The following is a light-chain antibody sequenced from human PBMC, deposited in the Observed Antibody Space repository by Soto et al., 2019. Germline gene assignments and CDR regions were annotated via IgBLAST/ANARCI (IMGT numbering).Light chain of an antibody. CDR1: QGINSW. CDR3: KQANSFPIT. CDR2: AAS. V-gene: IGKV1-12*01. J-gene: IGKJ5*01. Sequence: DIQMTQSPSSVSASVGDRVSITCRASQGINSWLAWYQKKPGRAPKLLIYAASSLQNGVQSRFSGSESGTDFTLTIRNLQPEDCAIYFCKQANSFPITFGQGTRLEIK.